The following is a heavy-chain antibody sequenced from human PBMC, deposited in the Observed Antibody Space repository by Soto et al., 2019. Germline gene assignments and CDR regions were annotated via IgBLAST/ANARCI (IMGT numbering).Heavy chain of an antibody. CDR3: ARGKIRVRGVIITKYYYYGMDV. D-gene: IGHD3-10*01. Sequence: SETLSLTCSVYGVSFSGYYWSWIRQPPGKGLEWIGEINHSGSTNYNPSLKSRVTISVDTSKNQFSLKLSSVTAADTAVYYCARGKIRVRGVIITKYYYYGMDVWGQGTTVTVSS. CDR2: INHSGST. V-gene: IGHV4-34*01. J-gene: IGHJ6*02. CDR1: GVSFSGYY.